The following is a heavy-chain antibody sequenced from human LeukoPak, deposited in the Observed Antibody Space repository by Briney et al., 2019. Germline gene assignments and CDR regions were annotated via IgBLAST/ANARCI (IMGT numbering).Heavy chain of an antibody. CDR1: SGSINNHY. D-gene: IGHD5-18*01. CDR2: IYDSWNT. J-gene: IGHJ4*02. CDR3: ARDQIGYGLDY. Sequence: PSETLSLTCTVSSGSINNHYWSWIRQPPGKGLEWIGYIYDSWNTNYNPSLQSRVTISMDASRNQFSLNLTSVTAADTAVYCARDQIGYGLDYWGQGTLVTVSS. V-gene: IGHV4-59*11.